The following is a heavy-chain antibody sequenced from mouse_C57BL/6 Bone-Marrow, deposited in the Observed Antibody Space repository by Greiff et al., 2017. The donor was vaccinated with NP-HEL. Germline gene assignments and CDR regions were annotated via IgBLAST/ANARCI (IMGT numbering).Heavy chain of an antibody. CDR1: GYTFTSYW. D-gene: IGHD3-2*02. Sequence: QVQLQQPGAELVKPGASVKLSCKASGYTFTSYWMHWVKQRPGQGLEWIGMIHPNSGSTNYNEKFKSKATLTVDKSSSTAYMQLSSLTSEYSAVYYCARWGDSSGYVAWFAYWGQGTLVTVSA. J-gene: IGHJ3*01. CDR2: IHPNSGST. V-gene: IGHV1-64*01. CDR3: ARWGDSSGYVAWFAY.